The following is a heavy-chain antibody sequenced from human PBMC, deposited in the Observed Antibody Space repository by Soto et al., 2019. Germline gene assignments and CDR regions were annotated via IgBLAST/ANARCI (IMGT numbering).Heavy chain of an antibody. CDR1: GFTFSNYG. CDR2: ISYDGSNK. J-gene: IGHJ3*02. D-gene: IGHD1-26*01. CDR3: AKDLGSGSYLLDAFDI. Sequence: QGQLVESGGGVVQPGRSLRLSCAASGFTFSNYGMHWVRQAPGKGLEWVAVISYDGSNKYYADSVKGRFTISRDNSKNTLYLQMNSLRAEDKAVYYCAKDLGSGSYLLDAFDIWGQGKMVTVSS. V-gene: IGHV3-30*18.